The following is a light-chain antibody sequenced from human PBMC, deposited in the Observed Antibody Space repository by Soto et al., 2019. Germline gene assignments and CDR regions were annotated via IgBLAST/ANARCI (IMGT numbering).Light chain of an antibody. Sequence: DIQMTQSPSSLSASVGDRVTITCRASQSISTYLNWYQQKPGKAPELLIYAASTLQNGVPSRFSGSGSGTDFTLTISLQPEDFATYYCQQSLSTPLTFGGGTKVEIK. CDR1: QSISTY. V-gene: IGKV1-39*01. J-gene: IGKJ4*01. CDR3: QQSLSTPLT. CDR2: AAS.